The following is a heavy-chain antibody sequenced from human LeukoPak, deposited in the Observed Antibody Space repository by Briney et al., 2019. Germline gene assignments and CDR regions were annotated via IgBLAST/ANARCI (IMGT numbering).Heavy chain of an antibody. V-gene: IGHV1-58*02. CDR3: AADLLTDPLDYYYGMDV. J-gene: IGHJ6*02. Sequence: SVTVSCTASGFTFTSSAMQWVRQARGQRLEWIGWIVVGSGNTNYAQKFQERVTITRDMSTSTAYMELSSLRSEDTAVYYCAADLLTDPLDYYYGMDVWGQGTTVTVSS. CDR1: GFTFTSSA. CDR2: IVVGSGNT. D-gene: IGHD1-14*01.